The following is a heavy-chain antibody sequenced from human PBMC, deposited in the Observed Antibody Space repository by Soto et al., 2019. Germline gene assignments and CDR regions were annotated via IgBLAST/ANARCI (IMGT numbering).Heavy chain of an antibody. V-gene: IGHV1-46*01. J-gene: IGHJ6*02. CDR1: GYTFTSYY. CDR2: INPSGGST. CDR3: AREQTGSDGYSYGSNYYYYGMDV. Sequence: ASVKVSCKASGYTFTSYYMHWVRQAPGQGLEWMGIINPSGGSTSYAQKFQGRVTMTRDTSTSTVYMELSSLRSEDTAVYYCAREQTGSDGYSYGSNYYYYGMDVWGQGTTVTVSS. D-gene: IGHD5-18*01.